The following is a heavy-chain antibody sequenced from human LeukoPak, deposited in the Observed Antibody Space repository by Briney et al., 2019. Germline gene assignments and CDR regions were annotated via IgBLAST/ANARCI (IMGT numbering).Heavy chain of an antibody. CDR2: ISYDGSNK. CDR3: AAGSGSYYPDYYGMDV. D-gene: IGHD3-10*01. J-gene: IGHJ6*02. CDR1: GFTFSSYA. Sequence: GGSLRLSCAASGFTFSSYAMHWVRQAPGKGLERVAVISYDGSNKYYADSVKGRFTISRDNSKNMLYLQMNSLRAEDTAVYYCAAGSGSYYPDYYGMDVWGQGTTVTVSS. V-gene: IGHV3-30-3*01.